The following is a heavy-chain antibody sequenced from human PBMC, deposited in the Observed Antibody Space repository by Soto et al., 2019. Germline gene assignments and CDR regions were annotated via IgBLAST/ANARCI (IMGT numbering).Heavy chain of an antibody. CDR2: IYWDADQ. CDR1: GFSLSSSGMG. J-gene: IGHJ5*02. CDR3: ARHVSKTVSTSVGWFDH. D-gene: IGHD3-16*01. V-gene: IGHV2-5*02. Sequence: QITLRESGPALVKPTQTLTLTCTFSGFSLSSSGMGLGWIRQPPRQALEWLALIYWDADQRYSPSLRNRLSITKDTSKSLVVLTMANMEAVDTATYYCARHVSKTVSTSVGWFDHWGQGTLVPVSS.